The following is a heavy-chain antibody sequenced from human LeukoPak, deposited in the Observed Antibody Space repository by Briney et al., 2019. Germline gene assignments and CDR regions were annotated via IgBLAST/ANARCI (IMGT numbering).Heavy chain of an antibody. D-gene: IGHD3-10*02. Sequence: GGSLRLSCAASGFTFSSYAMSWVRQAPGKGLEWVSAISGSTGTTHYADSVKGRFTISRDSAKNSLYLQMNSLRAEDTAVYYCAELGITMIGGVWGKGTTVTISS. V-gene: IGHV3-23*01. CDR2: ISGSTGTT. J-gene: IGHJ6*04. CDR1: GFTFSSYA. CDR3: AELGITMIGGV.